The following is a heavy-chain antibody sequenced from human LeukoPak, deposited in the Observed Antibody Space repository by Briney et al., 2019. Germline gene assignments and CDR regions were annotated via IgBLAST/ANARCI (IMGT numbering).Heavy chain of an antibody. D-gene: IGHD5-12*01. Sequence: QPGGSLRLSCAASGFTFSTYSMKWVRQAPGKGLEWVSYISDSSAMYYADSVRGRFTISRENDKNSLFLRMNSLRAEDTAVYYCARDGGYSGYDADCWDQGTLVTVSS. CDR1: GFTFSTYS. J-gene: IGHJ4*02. V-gene: IGHV3-48*01. CDR2: ISDSSAM. CDR3: ARDGGYSGYDADC.